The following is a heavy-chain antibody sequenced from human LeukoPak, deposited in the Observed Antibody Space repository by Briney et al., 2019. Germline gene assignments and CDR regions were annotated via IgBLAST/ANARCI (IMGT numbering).Heavy chain of an antibody. J-gene: IGHJ4*02. CDR3: AKDVHQERDYFDY. CDR2: ISGSGGST. D-gene: IGHD5-24*01. CDR1: GFTFSSYA. V-gene: IGHV3-23*01. Sequence: GGSLRLSCAASGFTFSSYAMSWVRQAPGKGLEWVSAISGSGGSTYYADSVKGRFTISRGNSKNTLYLQMNSLRAEDTAVYYCAKDVHQERDYFDYWGQGTLVTVSS.